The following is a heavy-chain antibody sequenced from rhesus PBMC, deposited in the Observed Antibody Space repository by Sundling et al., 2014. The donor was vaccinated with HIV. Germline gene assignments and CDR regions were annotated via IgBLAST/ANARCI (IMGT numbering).Heavy chain of an antibody. V-gene: IGHV4-165*01. CDR3: ARAGYYEDDYGTDYFDY. D-gene: IGHD3-9*01. CDR2: ISGSSGST. J-gene: IGHJ4*01. Sequence: QVQLQESGPGLVKPSETLSLTCAVSGGSFSGYYWGWIRQPPGKGLEWIGYISGSSGSTDYNPSLKSRVTISTDTSKNQFSLKLSSVTAADTAVYYCARAGYYEDDYGTDYFDYWGQGVLVTVSS. CDR1: GGSFSGYY.